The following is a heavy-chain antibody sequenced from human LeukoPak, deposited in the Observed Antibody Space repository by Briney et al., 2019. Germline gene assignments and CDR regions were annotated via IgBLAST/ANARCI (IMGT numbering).Heavy chain of an antibody. Sequence: SETLSLTCTVSGGSISIKSYYWGWIRQPPGRGLEWIGGISNSGSTYYNPSLKSRVTISVDTSKNQFSLKLSSVTAADTAVYYCARSPAVGRAPGPGQPRVIGSDGMDVWGQGTTVIVSS. CDR3: ARSPAVGRAPGPGQPRVIGSDGMDV. CDR2: ISNSGST. D-gene: IGHD2-21*01. CDR1: GGSISIKSYY. V-gene: IGHV4-39*07. J-gene: IGHJ6*02.